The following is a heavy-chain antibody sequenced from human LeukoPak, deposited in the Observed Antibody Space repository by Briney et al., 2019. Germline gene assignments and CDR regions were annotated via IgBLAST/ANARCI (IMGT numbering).Heavy chain of an antibody. CDR1: GFTFSSYT. D-gene: IGHD6-13*01. CDR3: VREYSGWLAAAGA. V-gene: IGHV3-21*01. CDR2: ISSANNYI. J-gene: IGHJ1*01. Sequence: PGGSLRLSCAASGFTFSSYTMNWVRQAPDKGLEWVASISSANNYIYYADSVKGRFTISRDNDKDSLYLQMNSLRAEDTAVYYCVREYSGWLAAAGAWGQGTLVTVSS.